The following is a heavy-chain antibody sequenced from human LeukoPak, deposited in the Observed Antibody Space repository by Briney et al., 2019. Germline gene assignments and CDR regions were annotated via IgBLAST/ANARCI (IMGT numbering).Heavy chain of an antibody. V-gene: IGHV4-34*01. J-gene: IGHJ4*02. Sequence: PSETLSLTCAVYGGSFSGYYWSWIRQPPGKGVEWIGEINHSGSTNYNPSLKSRVTISVDTSKNQFSLKLSSVTAADTAVYYCARNYGYGYPYYFDYWGQGTLVTVSS. D-gene: IGHD5-18*01. CDR1: GGSFSGYY. CDR2: INHSGST. CDR3: ARNYGYGYPYYFDY.